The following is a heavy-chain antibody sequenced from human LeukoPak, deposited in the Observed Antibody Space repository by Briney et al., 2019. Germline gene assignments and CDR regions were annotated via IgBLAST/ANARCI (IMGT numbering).Heavy chain of an antibody. CDR1: GFTFSSYC. CDR2: IKQDGSEK. Sequence: PGGSLRLSCAASGFTFSSYCMSWVRQAPGKGLEWVANIKQDGSEKYYVDSVKGRFTISRDNAKNPLYLQMNSLRAEDTAVYYCARELRYVLQGGFDYWGQGTLVTVSS. D-gene: IGHD3-10*02. J-gene: IGHJ4*02. V-gene: IGHV3-7*01. CDR3: ARELRYVLQGGFDY.